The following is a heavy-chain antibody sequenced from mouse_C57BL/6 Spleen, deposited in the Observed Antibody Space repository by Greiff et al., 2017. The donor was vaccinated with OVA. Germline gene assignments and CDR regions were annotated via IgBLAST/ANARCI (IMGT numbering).Heavy chain of an antibody. CDR3: ARDKGYYYAMDY. Sequence: EVKLMESEGGLVQPGSSMKLSCTASGFTFSDYYMAWVRQVPEKGLEWVANINYDGSSTYYLDSLKSRFIISRDNAKNILYLQMSSLKSEDTATYCCARDKGYYYAMDYWGQGTSVTVSS. CDR1: GFTFSDYY. J-gene: IGHJ4*01. V-gene: IGHV5-16*01. CDR2: INYDGSST.